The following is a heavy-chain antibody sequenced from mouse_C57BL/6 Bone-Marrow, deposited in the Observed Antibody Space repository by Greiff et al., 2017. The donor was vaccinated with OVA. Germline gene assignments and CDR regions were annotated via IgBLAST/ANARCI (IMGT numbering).Heavy chain of an antibody. CDR2: INPSSGYT. D-gene: IGHD2-4*01. Sequence: QVQLQQSGAELAKPGASVKLSCKASGYTFTSYWMHWVKQRPGQGLEWIGYINPSSGYTKYNQKFKDKATLTADNSSSTAYMQLSSLTYEDSAVYYCARGGYDYEDAMDYWGQGTSVTVSS. V-gene: IGHV1-7*01. CDR1: GYTFTSYW. CDR3: ARGGYDYEDAMDY. J-gene: IGHJ4*01.